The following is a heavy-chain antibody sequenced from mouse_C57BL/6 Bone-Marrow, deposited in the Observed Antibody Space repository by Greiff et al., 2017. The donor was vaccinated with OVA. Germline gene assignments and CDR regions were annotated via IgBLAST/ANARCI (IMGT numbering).Heavy chain of an antibody. V-gene: IGHV5-17*01. CDR1: GFTFSDYG. CDR2: ISSGSSTI. CDR3: ARDNHEGFAY. D-gene: IGHD1-3*01. J-gene: IGHJ3*01. Sequence: EVQLVESGGGLVKPGGSLKLSCAASGFTFSDYGMHWVRQAPEKGLEWVAYISSGSSTIYYAEPVKGRFTISRDNAKNTLFLQMTSLRSEDTAMYYCARDNHEGFAYWGQGTLVTVSA.